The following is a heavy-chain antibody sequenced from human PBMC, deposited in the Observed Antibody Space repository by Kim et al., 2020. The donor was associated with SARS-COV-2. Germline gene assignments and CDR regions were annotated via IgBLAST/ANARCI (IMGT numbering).Heavy chain of an antibody. J-gene: IGHJ6*02. CDR2: IIPIFGTA. D-gene: IGHD3-16*02. Sequence: SVKVSCKASGGTFSSYAISWVRQAPGQGLEWMGGIIPIFGTANYAQKFQGRVTITADESTSTAYMELSSLRSEDTAVYYCASGGLRLGELSPDTLKHRDYYYYGMDVWGQGTTVTVSS. V-gene: IGHV1-69*13. CDR3: ASGGLRLGELSPDTLKHRDYYYYGMDV. CDR1: GGTFSSYA.